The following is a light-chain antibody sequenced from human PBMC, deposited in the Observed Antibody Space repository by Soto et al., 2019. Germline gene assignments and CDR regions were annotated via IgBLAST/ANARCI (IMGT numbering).Light chain of an antibody. V-gene: IGLV2-14*01. CDR2: EVK. CDR3: SSYTISSPVV. J-gene: IGLJ1*01. Sequence: QSALTQPASVSGYPGQSITISCSGTSSDVATNNYVSWNQQHPGKAPKLLIYEVKNRPSEISNRFSGSKSGNTASLTISGLQAEDEADYYCSSYTISSPVVFGAGTKVTVL. CDR1: SSDVATNNY.